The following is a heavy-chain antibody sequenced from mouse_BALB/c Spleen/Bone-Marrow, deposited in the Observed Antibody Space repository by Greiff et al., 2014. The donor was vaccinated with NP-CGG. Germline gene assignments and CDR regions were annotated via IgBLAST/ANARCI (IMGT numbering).Heavy chain of an antibody. D-gene: IGHD1-1*01. CDR1: GFNIKDTY. CDR3: ARSGDYGSSLAY. J-gene: IGHJ3*01. CDR2: IDPANGNT. V-gene: IGHV14-3*02. Sequence: EVQLQQSGAELMKPGASVKLSCTASGFNIKDTYMHWVKQRPEQGLEWIGRIDPANGNTKYDPKFQGKATITADTSSNTAYLQLSSLTSEDTAVYYCARSGDYGSSLAYWGQGTLVTVSA.